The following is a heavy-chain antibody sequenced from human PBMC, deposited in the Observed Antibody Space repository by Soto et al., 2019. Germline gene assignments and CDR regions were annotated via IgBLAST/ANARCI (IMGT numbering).Heavy chain of an antibody. CDR3: ARGTSSSTGYFQH. CDR1: GGSFSGYY. V-gene: IGHV4-34*01. CDR2: INHSGST. Sequence: SETLSLTCAVYGGSFSGYYWSWIRQPPGKGLEWIGEINHSGSTNYNPSLKSRVTISVDTSKNHFSLKLSSVTAADTAVYYCARGTSSSTGYFQHWGQGTLVTVSS. J-gene: IGHJ1*01. D-gene: IGHD6-6*01.